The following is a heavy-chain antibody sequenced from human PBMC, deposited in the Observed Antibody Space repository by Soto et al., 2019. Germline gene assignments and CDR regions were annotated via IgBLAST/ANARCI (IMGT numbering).Heavy chain of an antibody. D-gene: IGHD6-6*01. CDR1: GFTFSSYG. J-gene: IGHJ3*02. CDR2: IWYDGSNK. CDR3: ARDNPVLNDAFDI. Sequence: GGSLRLSCAASGFTFSSYGMHWVRQAPGKGLEWVAVIWYDGSNKYYADSVKGRFTISRDNSKNTLYLQMNSLRAEDTAVYYCARDNPVLNDAFDIWGQGTMVTVSS. V-gene: IGHV3-33*01.